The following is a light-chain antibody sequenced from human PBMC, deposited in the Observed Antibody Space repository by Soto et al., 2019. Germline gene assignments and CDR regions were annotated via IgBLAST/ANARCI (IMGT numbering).Light chain of an antibody. CDR3: QQYVRAFRS. CDR1: QSTSSW. CDR2: KAS. V-gene: IGKV1-5*03. Sequence: DIQMTHSPSTLSASLVDIVTITFRASQSTSSWLAWYQQKPGTAPKLLIYKASSLQSGVPSRFSGSGSGTEFTLTISSLQPDDFATYYCQQYVRAFRSFGQGTKV. J-gene: IGKJ1*01.